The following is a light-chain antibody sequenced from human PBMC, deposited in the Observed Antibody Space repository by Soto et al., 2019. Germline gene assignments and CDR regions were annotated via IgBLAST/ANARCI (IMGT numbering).Light chain of an antibody. Sequence: EIVMTQYPATLSVSPGERATLSCRASQSVSSNLAWYQQKPGQAPRLLIYGASTRATGIPARFSGSGSGTEFTLTISSLQSEDFAVYYCQQYNNWPPFPWTFGQGTKVEIK. CDR2: GAS. CDR3: QQYNNWPPFPWT. V-gene: IGKV3-15*01. CDR1: QSVSSN. J-gene: IGKJ1*01.